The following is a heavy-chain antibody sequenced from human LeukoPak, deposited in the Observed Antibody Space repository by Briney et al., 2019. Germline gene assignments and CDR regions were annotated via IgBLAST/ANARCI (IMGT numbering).Heavy chain of an antibody. Sequence: PSQTLSLTCTVSGGSISSGGYYWSWIRQHPGKGLEWIGYIYYSGSTYYNPSLKSRVTISVDTSKNQFSLKLSSMTAADTAVYYCARGTYGSGRTYYYGMDVWGRGTTVTVSS. D-gene: IGHD3-10*01. CDR2: IYYSGST. J-gene: IGHJ6*02. V-gene: IGHV4-31*03. CDR3: ARGTYGSGRTYYYGMDV. CDR1: GGSISSGGYY.